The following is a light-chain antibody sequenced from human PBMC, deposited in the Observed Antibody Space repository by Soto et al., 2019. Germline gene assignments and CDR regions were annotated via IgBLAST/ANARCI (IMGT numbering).Light chain of an antibody. V-gene: IGKV3-20*01. J-gene: IGKJ2*02. CDR2: GAS. CDR1: QSVSSNF. CDR3: QQYGSSPGT. Sequence: EIVLTQSPGTLSLSPGERATLSCRASQSVSSNFLAWYQQKPGQAPKLLISGASSRATGIPDRFSGSRSGTDFTLTISRLEPEDFALYSCQQYGSSPGTFGQGTKLEIK.